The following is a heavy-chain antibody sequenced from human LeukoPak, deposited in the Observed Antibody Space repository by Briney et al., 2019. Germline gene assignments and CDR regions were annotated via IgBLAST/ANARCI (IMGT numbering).Heavy chain of an antibody. Sequence: GGSLRLSCAASGFTFTRNAMAWVRQALGKGLEWVSAIDGSGGTTFYADSVKGRVTISRVQSTNTVYLQMNSLRADDTAVYYCAREGGSGYSVDYWGQGTLVTVSS. V-gene: IGHV3-23*01. CDR1: GFTFTRNA. D-gene: IGHD3-22*01. J-gene: IGHJ4*02. CDR2: IDGSGGTT. CDR3: AREGGSGYSVDY.